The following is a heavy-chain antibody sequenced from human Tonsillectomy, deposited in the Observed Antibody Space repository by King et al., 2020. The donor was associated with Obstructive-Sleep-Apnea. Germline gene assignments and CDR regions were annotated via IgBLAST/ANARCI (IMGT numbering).Heavy chain of an antibody. CDR1: GFTFSSYS. CDR2: ISSSSSII. D-gene: IGHD4-17*01. Sequence: QLVQSGGGLVQPGGSLRLSCAASGFTFSSYSMNWVRQAPGKGREWGSYISSSSSIIYYADSVKGRFTISRDNAKNSLYLQMNSLRAEDTAVYYCARDRPTEYYFDYWGQGTLVTVSS. V-gene: IGHV3-48*04. J-gene: IGHJ4*02. CDR3: ARDRPTEYYFDY.